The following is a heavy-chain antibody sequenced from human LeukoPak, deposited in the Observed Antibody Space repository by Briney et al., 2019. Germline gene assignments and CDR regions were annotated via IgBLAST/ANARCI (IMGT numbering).Heavy chain of an antibody. CDR1: GFIFGDYG. CDR2: IRTRAYGGTA. J-gene: IGHJ3*01. D-gene: IGHD1-26*01. CDR3: TKALSRGAYYGDAFDA. V-gene: IGHV3-49*04. Sequence: GGSLRLSCTTSGFIFGDYGLTWVRQAPGKGLECVGFIRTRAYGGTAEHAASVKDRFTISRDDSKGIAYLQMNSLRTEDTAVYYCTKALSRGAYYGDAFDAWGQGTLVTVSS.